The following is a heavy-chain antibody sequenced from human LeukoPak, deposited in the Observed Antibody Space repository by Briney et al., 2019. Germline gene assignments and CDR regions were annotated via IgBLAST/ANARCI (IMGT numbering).Heavy chain of an antibody. CDR3: AKDRGVGVRQDAFDI. V-gene: IGHV3-23*01. Sequence: GGSLRLSCAASGFTFSSYGMSWVRQAPGKGLEWVSAISGSGGSTYYADSVKGRFTISRDNSKNTLYLQMNSLRAEDTAVYYCAKDRGVGVRQDAFDIWGQGTMVTVSS. CDR1: GFTFSSYG. J-gene: IGHJ3*02. CDR2: ISGSGGST. D-gene: IGHD1-26*01.